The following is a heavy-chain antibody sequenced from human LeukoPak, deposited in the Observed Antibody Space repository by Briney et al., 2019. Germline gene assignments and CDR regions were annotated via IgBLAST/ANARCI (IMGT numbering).Heavy chain of an antibody. CDR2: IYYSGST. Sequence: PSETLSLTCTVSGGSISSSSYYWGWIRQPPGKGLEWIGSIYYSGSTYYNPSLKSRVTISVDTSKNQFSLKLSSVTAADTAVYYCARYCGGDCPYYYYGMDVWGQGTTVTVSS. D-gene: IGHD2-21*02. CDR1: GGSISSSSYY. V-gene: IGHV4-39*07. CDR3: ARYCGGDCPYYYYGMDV. J-gene: IGHJ6*02.